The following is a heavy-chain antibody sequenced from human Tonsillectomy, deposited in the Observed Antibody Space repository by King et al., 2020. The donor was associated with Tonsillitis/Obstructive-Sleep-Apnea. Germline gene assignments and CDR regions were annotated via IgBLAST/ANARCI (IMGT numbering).Heavy chain of an antibody. J-gene: IGHJ4*02. CDR2: IYYSGSA. CDR1: GGSISSSSYY. D-gene: IGHD1-1*01. CDR3: ARHIELPVYDVDY. Sequence: QLPESGPGLVKPSETLSLTCNVSGGSISSSSYYWGWIRQPPGQGLEWIGSIYYSGSAYYNPSLKSRVTISVDTSKNRFSLNLSSVTAADTAVYYGARHIELPVYDVDYWGQGTLGTVAA. V-gene: IGHV4-39*01.